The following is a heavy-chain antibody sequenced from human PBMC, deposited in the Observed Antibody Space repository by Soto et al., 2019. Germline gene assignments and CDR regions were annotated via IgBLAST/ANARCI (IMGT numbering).Heavy chain of an antibody. J-gene: IGHJ6*02. CDR3: ARTYSSSYSRYPVYYGMDV. D-gene: IGHD3-22*01. CDR1: GDSISSYF. CDR2: VYHSGST. V-gene: IGHV4-59*01. Sequence: SETLSLTCTVSGDSISSYFWSWIRQPPGKGLEWIGCVYHSGSTNYSPSVKRRVSISLDTSKNQFSLRLTSVTAADTAVYYCARTYSSSYSRYPVYYGMDVWGQGTTVTVS.